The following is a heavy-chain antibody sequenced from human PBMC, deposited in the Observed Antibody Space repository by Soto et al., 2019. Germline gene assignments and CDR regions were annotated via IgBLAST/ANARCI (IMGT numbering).Heavy chain of an antibody. CDR2: ISWNSGSI. D-gene: IGHD3-10*01. CDR1: GFTFDDYA. CDR3: AKGNMVRGVTGYYYYGMDV. V-gene: IGHV3-9*01. J-gene: IGHJ6*02. Sequence: SLRLSCAASGFTFDDYAMHWVRQAPGKGLEWVSGISWNSGSIGYADSVKRRFTISRDNAKNSLYLQMNSLRAEDTALYYCAKGNMVRGVTGYYYYGMDVWGQGTTVTVSS.